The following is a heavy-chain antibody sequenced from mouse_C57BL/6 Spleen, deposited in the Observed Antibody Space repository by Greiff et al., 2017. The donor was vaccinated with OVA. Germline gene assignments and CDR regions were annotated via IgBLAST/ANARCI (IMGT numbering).Heavy chain of an antibody. CDR3: ARWGDGYYAYFDY. V-gene: IGHV1-53*01. Sequence: VQLQQPGTELVKPGASVKLSCKASGYTFTSYWLHWVKQRPGQGLEWIGNINPSNGGTNYNEKFKSKATLTVDKSSSTAYMQLSSLTSEDSAVYYCARWGDGYYAYFDYWGQGTTLTVSS. CDR2: INPSNGGT. CDR1: GYTFTSYW. J-gene: IGHJ2*01. D-gene: IGHD2-3*01.